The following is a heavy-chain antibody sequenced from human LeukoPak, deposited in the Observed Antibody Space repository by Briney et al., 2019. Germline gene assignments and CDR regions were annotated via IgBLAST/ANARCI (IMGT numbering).Heavy chain of an antibody. CDR2: ISYDGSNK. J-gene: IGHJ6*02. V-gene: IGHV3-30-3*01. Sequence: GGSLRLSCAASGFTFSSYAMHWVRQAPGKGLEWVAVISYDGSNKYYADSVKGRFTISRDNSKNTLYLQMNSLRAEDTAVYYCARGLQEYYYYYGMDVWGQGTLVTVSS. CDR1: GFTFSSYA. CDR3: ARGLQEYYYYYGMDV.